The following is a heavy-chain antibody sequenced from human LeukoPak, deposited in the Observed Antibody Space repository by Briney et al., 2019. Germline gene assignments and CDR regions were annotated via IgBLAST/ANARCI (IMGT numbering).Heavy chain of an antibody. CDR3: ARDGSRWLVLSY. D-gene: IGHD6-19*01. CDR2: IIPILGIA. Sequence: SVKVSCKASGGTFSSYAISWVRQAPGQGLEWMGRIIPILGIANYAQKFQGRVTITADKSTSTAYMELSSLRSEDTAVYYCARDGSRWLVLSYWGQGTLVTVSS. V-gene: IGHV1-69*04. J-gene: IGHJ4*02. CDR1: GGTFSSYA.